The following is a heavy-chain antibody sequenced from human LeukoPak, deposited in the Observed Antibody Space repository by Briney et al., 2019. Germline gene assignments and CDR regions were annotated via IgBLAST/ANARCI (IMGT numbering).Heavy chain of an antibody. D-gene: IGHD4-17*01. V-gene: IGHV3-21*01. J-gene: IGHJ5*02. CDR2: ISSSSSYI. CDR1: GFTFSSDS. CDR3: ARLTVTTFSDWFDP. Sequence: PGGSLRLSCAASGFTFSSDSMNWVRQAPGKGLEWVSSISSSSSYIYYADSVKGRLTISRDNAKNSLYLQMNSLRAEDTAVYYCARLTVTTFSDWFDPWGQGTLVTVSS.